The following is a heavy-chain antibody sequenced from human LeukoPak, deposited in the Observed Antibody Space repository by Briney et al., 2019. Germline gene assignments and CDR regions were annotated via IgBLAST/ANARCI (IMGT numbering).Heavy chain of an antibody. J-gene: IGHJ4*02. CDR2: IKQEGSEK. D-gene: IGHD6-13*01. Sequence: GVSVTLLCAAWGLTFRIYYVLWARHARGEAVMGVANIKQEGSEKNYVASVEARFTISRDNAQQSMYLQMSSLRVEDTAIYYCARAGESSSPIEYWGQGTVVTVSS. CDR1: GLTFRIYY. V-gene: IGHV3-7*01. CDR3: ARAGESSSPIEY.